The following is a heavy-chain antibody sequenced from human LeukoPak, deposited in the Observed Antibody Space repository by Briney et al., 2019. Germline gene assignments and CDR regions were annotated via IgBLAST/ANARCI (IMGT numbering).Heavy chain of an antibody. V-gene: IGHV4-59*01. CDR2: IYYSGST. J-gene: IGHJ4*02. D-gene: IGHD6-19*01. Sequence: PSGTLSLTCTVSGGSISSYYWSWIRQPPGKGLEWIGHIYYSGSTYYNPSLKSRVTISVDTSKNQFYLKLNSVTAADTAVYYCARVPPRSSGWYFFDYWGQGTLATVAS. CDR1: GGSISSYY. CDR3: ARVPPRSSGWYFFDY.